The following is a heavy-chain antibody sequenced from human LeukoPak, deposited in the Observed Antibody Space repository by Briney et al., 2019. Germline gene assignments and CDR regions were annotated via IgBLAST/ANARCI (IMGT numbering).Heavy chain of an antibody. V-gene: IGHV3-48*03. CDR2: IRSSGRTI. Sequence: GGTLRLSCVFSVLPIAVFSMHWVRHPPGKGLEWGSYIRSSGRTIYYADSVGGRFTISRDSAKNSLYLQMNSLRAEDTAVYYCARRGYSYGHVDYWRQGTLAHVSS. CDR3: ARRGYSYGHVDY. J-gene: IGHJ4*02. CDR1: VLPIAVFS. D-gene: IGHD5-18*01.